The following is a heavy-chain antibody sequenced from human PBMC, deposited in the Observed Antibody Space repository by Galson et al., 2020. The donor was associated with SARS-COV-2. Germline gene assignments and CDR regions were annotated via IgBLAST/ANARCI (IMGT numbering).Heavy chain of an antibody. Sequence: ESGHTLVKPTQTLTLTCTFSGFPQRTGGMCGNWISQPPGKPLEWLERTDWEGDKYNSTTLKTRLTIYKDTSKNQVVHTMSNMDPVYTATDSGARIDSSGGRGNFWGQGTLVTVSS. CDR1: GFPQRTGGMC. D-gene: IGHD6-19*01. V-gene: IGHV2-70*11. CDR3: ARIDSSGGRGNF. J-gene: IGHJ4*02. CDR2: TDWEGDK.